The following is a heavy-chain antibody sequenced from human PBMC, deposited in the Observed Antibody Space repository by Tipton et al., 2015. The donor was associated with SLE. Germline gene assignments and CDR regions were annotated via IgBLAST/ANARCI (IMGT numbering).Heavy chain of an antibody. J-gene: IGHJ6*03. CDR2: ICTSGST. Sequence: TLSLTCTVSGGSISSGSYYWSWIRQPAGKGLEWIGRICTSGSTNYTPSLKSRVTISVDTSKNQFSLKLSSVTAADTAVYYCARGAGDDYYYYYMDVWGKGTTVTVSS. CDR3: ARGAGDDYYYYYMDV. V-gene: IGHV4-61*02. D-gene: IGHD7-27*01. CDR1: GGSISSGSYY.